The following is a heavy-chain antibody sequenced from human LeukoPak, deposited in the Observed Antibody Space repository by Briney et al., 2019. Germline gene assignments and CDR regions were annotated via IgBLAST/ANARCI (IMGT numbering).Heavy chain of an antibody. CDR3: ARDLLYPGWYYMDV. D-gene: IGHD2-2*02. CDR1: GYTFTSYD. CDR2: MNPNSGNS. J-gene: IGHJ6*03. Sequence: GASVKVSCKASGYTFTSYDINWVRQATGQGLEWMGWMNPNSGNSGYAQKFQGRVTMTRNTSISTAYMELSRLRSDDTAVYYCARDLLYPGWYYMDVWGKGTTVTVSS. V-gene: IGHV1-8*01.